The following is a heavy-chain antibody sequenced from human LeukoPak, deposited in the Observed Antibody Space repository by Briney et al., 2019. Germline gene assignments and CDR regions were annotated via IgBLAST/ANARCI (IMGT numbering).Heavy chain of an antibody. Sequence: SETLSLTCTVSGGSISSYYWSWIRQPPGKGLEWIGSIYHSGSTYYNPSLKSRVTISVDTSKNQFSLKLSSVTAADTAVYYCARVPHIVVVTARLCWFDPWGQGTLVTVSS. V-gene: IGHV4-38-2*02. CDR2: IYHSGST. J-gene: IGHJ5*02. D-gene: IGHD2-21*02. CDR3: ARVPHIVVVTARLCWFDP. CDR1: GGSISSYY.